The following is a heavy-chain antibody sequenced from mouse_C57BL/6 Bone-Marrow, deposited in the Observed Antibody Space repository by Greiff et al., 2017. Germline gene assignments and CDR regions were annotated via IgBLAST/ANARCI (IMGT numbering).Heavy chain of an antibody. CDR2: MHPNGGSP. D-gene: IGHD2-4*01. J-gene: IGHJ4*01. CDR1: GYTFTNYW. CDR3: ASSYDYADYTIDY. V-gene: IGHV1-64*01. Sequence: QVQLQQPGAELVKPGASVKLSCKASGYTFTNYWMHWVKQRPGQGLEWIGMMHPNGGSPDYNEKFKSEATLSVDKSSRTAYMELSSLTSEDSSVYYCASSYDYADYTIDYWGQGTSVTVSS.